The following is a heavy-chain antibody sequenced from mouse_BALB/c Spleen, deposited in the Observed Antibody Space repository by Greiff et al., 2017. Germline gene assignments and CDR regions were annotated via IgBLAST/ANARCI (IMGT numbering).Heavy chain of an antibody. V-gene: IGHV3-2*02. Sequence: EVQLQESGPGLVKPSQSLSLTCTVTGYSITSDYAWNWIRQFPGNKLEWMGYISYSGSTSYNPSLKSRISITRDTSKNQFFLQLNSVTTEDTATYYCAREGGAVDYYAMDYWGQGTSVTVSS. J-gene: IGHJ4*01. CDR2: ISYSGST. CDR3: AREGGAVDYYAMDY. CDR1: GYSITSDYA.